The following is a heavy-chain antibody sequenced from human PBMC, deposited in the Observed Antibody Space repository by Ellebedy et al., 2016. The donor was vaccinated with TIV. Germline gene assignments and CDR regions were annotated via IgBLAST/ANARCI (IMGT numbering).Heavy chain of an antibody. CDR1: GYTLTELS. V-gene: IGHV1-46*01. J-gene: IGHJ6*02. CDR2: INPSGGST. Sequence: ASVKVSCKVSGYTLTELSMHWVRQAPGQGLEWMGIINPSGGSTSYAQKFQGRVTMTRDTSTSTVYMELSSLRSEDTAVYYCARDGTYGMDVWGQGTTVIVSS. CDR3: ARDGTYGMDV.